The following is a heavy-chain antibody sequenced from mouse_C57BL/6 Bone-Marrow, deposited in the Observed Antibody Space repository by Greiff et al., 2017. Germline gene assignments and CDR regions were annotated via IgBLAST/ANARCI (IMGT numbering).Heavy chain of an antibody. Sequence: QVQLQQPGAELVKPGASVKMSCTASGYTFTSYWIPWVKQRPGQGLEWIGDIYPGSGSTNYNEKFKGKATLTVDTSSSTAYLQLSSLTSEDSAVYYCARPYYSNCGYFDVWGKGTTGTGSA. CDR2: IYPGSGST. V-gene: IGHV1-55*01. CDR3: ARPYYSNCGYFDV. D-gene: IGHD2-5*01. CDR1: GYTFTSYW. J-gene: IGHJ1*03.